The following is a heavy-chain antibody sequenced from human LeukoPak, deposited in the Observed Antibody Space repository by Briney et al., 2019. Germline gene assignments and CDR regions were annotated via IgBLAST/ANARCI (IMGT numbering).Heavy chain of an antibody. D-gene: IGHD3-10*01. V-gene: IGHV1-8*01. CDR2: MNPNSGNT. Sequence: ASVKVSCKASGYTFTSYDINWVRQATGQGLEWMGWMNPNSGNTGYAQKFQGRVTMTRNTSISTAYMELRSLRSEDTAVYYCARVRRVPYYGSGSFTYWGQGTLVTVSS. CDR3: ARVRRVPYYGSGSFTY. CDR1: GYTFTSYD. J-gene: IGHJ4*02.